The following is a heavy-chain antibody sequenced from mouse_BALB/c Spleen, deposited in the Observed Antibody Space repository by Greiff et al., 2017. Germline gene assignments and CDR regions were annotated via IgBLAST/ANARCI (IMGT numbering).Heavy chain of an antibody. CDR2: IDPFNGGT. Sequence: QLQESGPELMKPGASVKISCKASGYSFTSYYMHWVKQSHGKSLEWIGYIDPFNGGTSYNQKFKGKATLTVDKSSSTAYMHLSSLTSEDSAVYYCASGNYAMDYWGQGTSVTVSS. CDR1: GYSFTSYY. D-gene: IGHD1-1*02. CDR3: ASGNYAMDY. V-gene: IGHV1S135*01. J-gene: IGHJ4*01.